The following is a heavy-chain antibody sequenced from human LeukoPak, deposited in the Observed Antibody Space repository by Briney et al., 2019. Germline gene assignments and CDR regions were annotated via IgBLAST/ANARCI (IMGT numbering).Heavy chain of an antibody. J-gene: IGHJ6*03. Sequence: GESLKISCKGSGYSFTSYWIGWARQMPGKGLEWMGIIYPGDSDTRYSPSFQGQVTISADKSISTAYLQWSSLKASDTAMYYCARYATYGSGSYYSDYYYYYMDVWGKGTTVTVSS. CDR2: IYPGDSDT. CDR3: ARYATYGSGSYYSDYYYYYMDV. V-gene: IGHV5-51*01. D-gene: IGHD3-10*01. CDR1: GYSFTSYW.